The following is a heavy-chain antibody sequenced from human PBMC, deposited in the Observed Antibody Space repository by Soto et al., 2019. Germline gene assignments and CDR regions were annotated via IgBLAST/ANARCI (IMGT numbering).Heavy chain of an antibody. CDR1: GGSFSGYY. V-gene: IGHV4-34*01. D-gene: IGHD3-16*02. CDR2: INHSGST. CDR3: ARGGGDYDYMWGSYRPKTIDY. Sequence: QVQLQQWGAGLLKPSETLSLTCAVYGGSFSGYYWSWIRQPPGKGPEWIGEINHSGSTNYNPSLKSRATISVDPSKKQFSLKASSVTVAYTAVFYCARGGGDYDYMWGSYRPKTIDYCVQGTLVTVSS. J-gene: IGHJ4*01.